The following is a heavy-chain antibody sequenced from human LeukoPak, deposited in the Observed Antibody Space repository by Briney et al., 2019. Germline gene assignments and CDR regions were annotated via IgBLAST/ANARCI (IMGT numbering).Heavy chain of an antibody. Sequence: GRSLRLSCAASGFTFGIYGMHWVRQAPGKGLEWVASIWINGRDETYVDSVKGRFSISRDTSTLFLQMNSLRPEDTAIYFCARGKGSGRFGYFYYGVDVWGQGTTVTVSS. CDR3: ARGKGSGRFGYFYYGVDV. CDR2: IWINGRDE. D-gene: IGHD3-10*01. J-gene: IGHJ6*02. CDR1: GFTFGIYG. V-gene: IGHV3-33*01.